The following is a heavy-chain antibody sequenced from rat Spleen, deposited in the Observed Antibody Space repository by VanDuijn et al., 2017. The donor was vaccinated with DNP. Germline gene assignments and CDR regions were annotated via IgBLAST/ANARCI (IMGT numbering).Heavy chain of an antibody. V-gene: IGHV5S13*01. J-gene: IGHJ3*01. D-gene: IGHD1-7*01. CDR3: ATSSYFGYDYGFAY. CDR2: ISTGGGNT. CDR1: GFTFSNSG. Sequence: EVQLVASGGGLVQPERSLKLSCTASGFTFSNSGMAWVRQAPTKGLEWVASISTGGGNTYYRDSVRGRFTISRDYARSTLYLQMDSLRSEDTATYYCATSSYFGYDYGFAYWGQGTLVTVSS.